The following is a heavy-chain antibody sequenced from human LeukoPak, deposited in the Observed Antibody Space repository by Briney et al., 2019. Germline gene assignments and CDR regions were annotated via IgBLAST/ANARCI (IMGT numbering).Heavy chain of an antibody. CDR3: AGLPYYYDSSGYYL. V-gene: IGHV1-69*06. CDR1: GGTFSSYA. D-gene: IGHD3-22*01. CDR2: IIPIFGTA. Sequence: SVKVSCKASGGTFSSYAISWVRQAPGQGLEWMGGIIPIFGTANYAQKFQGRLTITADKSTSTAYMELSSLRSEDTAVYYCAGLPYYYDSSGYYLWGQGTLVTVSS. J-gene: IGHJ4*02.